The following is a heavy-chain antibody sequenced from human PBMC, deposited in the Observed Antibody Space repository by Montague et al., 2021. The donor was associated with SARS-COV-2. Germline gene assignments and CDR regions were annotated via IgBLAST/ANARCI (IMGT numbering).Heavy chain of an antibody. CDR3: AREGLKRLLWFGEGYYYGMDV. CDR2: IYYSGST. D-gene: IGHD3-10*01. V-gene: IGHV4-30-4*08. J-gene: IGHJ6*02. CDR1: GGPISSGDYY. Sequence: TLSLTRTVSGGPISSGDYYWSWIRQPPGKGLEWIGNIYYSGSTYYNPSLKSRVTISVDTSKNQFSLKLSSVTAADTAVYYCAREGLKRLLWFGEGYYYGMDVWGQGTTVTVSS.